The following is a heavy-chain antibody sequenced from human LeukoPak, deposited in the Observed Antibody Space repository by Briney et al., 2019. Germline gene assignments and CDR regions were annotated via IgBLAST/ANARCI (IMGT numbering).Heavy chain of an antibody. D-gene: IGHD3-9*01. J-gene: IGHJ4*02. V-gene: IGHV1-2*02. CDR2: INPNSGGT. CDR1: GYTFTGYY. CDR3: AMNILTGYYGFDY. Sequence: ASVNVSCKASGYTFTGYYMHWVRQAPGQGLEWMGWINPNSGGTNYAQKFQGRVTMTRDTSISTAYMELSRLRSDDTAVYYCAMNILTGYYGFDYWGQGTLVTVSS.